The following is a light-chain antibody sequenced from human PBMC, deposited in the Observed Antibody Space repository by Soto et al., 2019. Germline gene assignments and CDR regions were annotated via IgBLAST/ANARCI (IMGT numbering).Light chain of an antibody. V-gene: IGKV3-20*01. CDR3: QQYGNSPQT. CDR2: GAS. Sequence: IVLTQSPGTLSLSPGERATLSCRASQSLSNNMYLAWYKQKPGQAPRLLSYGASSRATGIPNRVSGSGSGTEFTLTISRLEPEDFEVYYCQQYGNSPQTFGQGTKVDI. CDR1: QSLSNNMY. J-gene: IGKJ1*01.